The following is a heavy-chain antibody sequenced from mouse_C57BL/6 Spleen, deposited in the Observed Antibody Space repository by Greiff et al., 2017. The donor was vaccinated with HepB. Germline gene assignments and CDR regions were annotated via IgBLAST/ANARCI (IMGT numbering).Heavy chain of an antibody. J-gene: IGHJ2*01. CDR3: ARDSDYGSSYVDFDY. CDR2: ISDGGSYT. D-gene: IGHD1-1*01. V-gene: IGHV5-4*01. CDR1: GFTFSSYA. Sequence: DVQLQESGGGLVKPGGSLKLSCAASGFTFSSYAMSWVRQTPEKRLEWVATISDGGSYTYYPDNVKGRFTISRDNTKNNLYQQMSHLKSEDTAIDYCARDSDYGSSYVDFDYWGQGTTLTVSS.